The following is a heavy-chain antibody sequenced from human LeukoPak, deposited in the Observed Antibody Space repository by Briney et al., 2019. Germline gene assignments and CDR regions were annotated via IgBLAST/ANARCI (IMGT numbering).Heavy chain of an antibody. Sequence: PGGSLRLSCAASGFTFNNYAMRWVRQAPGKGLEYVSSISSNGGSTYYGNSVKGRFTISRDNSKNTLYLQMGSLRAEDMAVYYCARRYCSGATCYYDYWGQGTLVAVSS. D-gene: IGHD2-15*01. V-gene: IGHV3-64*01. J-gene: IGHJ4*02. CDR3: ARRYCSGATCYYDY. CDR1: GFTFNNYA. CDR2: ISSNGGST.